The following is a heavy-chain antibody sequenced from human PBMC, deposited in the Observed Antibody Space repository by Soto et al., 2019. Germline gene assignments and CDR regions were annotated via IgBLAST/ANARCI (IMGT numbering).Heavy chain of an antibody. J-gene: IGHJ6*02. Sequence: QVQLVESGGGVVQPGRSLRLSCAASGFTFSSYGMHWVRQAQGKGLEWVAVIWYDGSNKYYADSVKGRLTISRDNSKNTLYLQMNSLRAEDTAVYYCARADPTLPDVWGQGTTVTVSS. CDR1: GFTFSSYG. CDR3: ARADPTLPDV. CDR2: IWYDGSNK. V-gene: IGHV3-33*01.